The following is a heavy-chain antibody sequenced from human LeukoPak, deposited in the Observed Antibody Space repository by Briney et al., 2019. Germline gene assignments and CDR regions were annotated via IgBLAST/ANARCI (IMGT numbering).Heavy chain of an antibody. Sequence: SETLSLTCTVSGGSISSYYWSWIRQPPGKGLEWIGYIYYSGSTSYNPSLKSRVTISVDTSKNQFSLKLSSVTAADTAVYYCALGVGYCSGGSCYYDYWGQGTLVAVSS. CDR2: IYYSGST. D-gene: IGHD2-15*01. CDR3: ALGVGYCSGGSCYYDY. CDR1: GGSISSYY. V-gene: IGHV4-59*12. J-gene: IGHJ4*02.